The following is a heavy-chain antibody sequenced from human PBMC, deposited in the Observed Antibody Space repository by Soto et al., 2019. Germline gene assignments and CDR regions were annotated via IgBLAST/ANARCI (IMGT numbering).Heavy chain of an antibody. D-gene: IGHD1-26*01. J-gene: IGHJ3*02. CDR1: GFTFSSYS. CDR2: ISSSSSYI. CDR3: ARLSDGWSYYADAFDI. Sequence: GGSLRLSCAASGFTFSSYSMNWVRQAPGKGLEWVSSISSSSSYIYYADSVKGRFTISRDNAKNSLYLQMNSLRAEDTAVYYCARLSDGWSYYADAFDIWGQGTMVTVSS. V-gene: IGHV3-21*01.